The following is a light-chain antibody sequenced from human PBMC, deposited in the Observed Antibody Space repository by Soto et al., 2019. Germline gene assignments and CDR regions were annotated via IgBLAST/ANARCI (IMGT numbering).Light chain of an antibody. J-gene: IGKJ1*01. CDR2: GAS. CDR1: QSVSSSH. CDR3: QQYVGLPPT. V-gene: IGKV3-20*01. Sequence: EIVLTQSPDTLSLSPGETATLSCGASQSVSSSHIAWCQQKPGQSPRLLIDGASSRASGIPDRFSGSGSGTDFTLTISRLEPEDFAVYYCQQYVGLPPTFGQGTKVDIK.